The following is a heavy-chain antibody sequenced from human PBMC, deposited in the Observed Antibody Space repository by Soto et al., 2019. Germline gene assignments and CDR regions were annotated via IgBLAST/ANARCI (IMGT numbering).Heavy chain of an antibody. CDR2: IDPSDSQT. V-gene: IGHV5-10-1*01. CDR1: GYSFAGYW. CDR3: ARQIYDSDTGPNFQFYFDS. Sequence: GESLKISCKGSGYSFAGYWITWVRQKPGKGLEWMGRIDPSDSQTYYSPSFRGHVTISVTKSITTVFLQWSSLRASDTAMYYCARQIYDSDTGPNFQFYFDSWGQGTPVTVSS. D-gene: IGHD3-22*01. J-gene: IGHJ4*02.